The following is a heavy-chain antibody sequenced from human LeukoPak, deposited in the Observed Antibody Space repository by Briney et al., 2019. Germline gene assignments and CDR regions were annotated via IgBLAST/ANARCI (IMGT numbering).Heavy chain of an antibody. V-gene: IGHV3-48*03. D-gene: IGHD1-14*01. J-gene: IGHJ6*02. CDR2: ISVRAGTI. Sequence: PGGSLRLSCAASGFGFGQYEMNWVRQAPGKGLEWIAYISVRAGTIYYGDSAEGRFTISRDDAKNSLYLQMNGLRVEDTAIYYCAKDFPHWYEVPHGMDVWGQGTTVTV. CDR3: AKDFPHWYEVPHGMDV. CDR1: GFGFGQYE.